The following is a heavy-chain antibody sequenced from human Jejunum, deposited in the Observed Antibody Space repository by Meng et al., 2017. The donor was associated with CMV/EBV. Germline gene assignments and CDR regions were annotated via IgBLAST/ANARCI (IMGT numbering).Heavy chain of an antibody. Sequence: GYSFTTHDITWVRQAPGQGLEWMGLISPYNGNTKYAQRVQDRVTMTTDTSTRTAYMELRSLTSDDTAVYYCARVVVVPADYYTMDVWGQGTTVTVSS. J-gene: IGHJ6*02. D-gene: IGHD2-2*01. CDR1: GYSFTTHD. CDR3: ARVVVVPADYYTMDV. V-gene: IGHV1-18*01. CDR2: ISPYNGNT.